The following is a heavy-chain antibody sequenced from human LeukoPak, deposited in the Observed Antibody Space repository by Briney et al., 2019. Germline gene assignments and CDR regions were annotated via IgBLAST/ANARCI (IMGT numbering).Heavy chain of an antibody. CDR2: IYYSGST. CDR3: ARSFQTPNYYDSSDELCFDY. J-gene: IGHJ4*02. V-gene: IGHV4-61*08. CDR1: GGSISSGGYY. Sequence: SETLSLTCTVSGGSISSGGYYWSWIRQPPGKGLEWIGYIYYSGSTNYNPSLKSRVTISVDTSKNQFSLKLSSVTAADTAVYYCARSFQTPNYYDSSDELCFDYWGQGTLATVSS. D-gene: IGHD3-22*01.